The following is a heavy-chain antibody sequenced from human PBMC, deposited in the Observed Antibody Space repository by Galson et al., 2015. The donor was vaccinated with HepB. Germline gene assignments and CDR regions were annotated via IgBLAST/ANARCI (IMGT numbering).Heavy chain of an antibody. D-gene: IGHD3-3*01. Sequence: SLRLSCAASGFTFSSYAMHWVRQAPGKGLEWVAVISYDIADKYYADSVKGRFTISRDESKNTLYLDMKSLSPDDTAVYYCAKDPGFKRWRGAFDYWGQGTLVTVSP. V-gene: IGHV3-30-3*02. CDR2: ISYDIADK. J-gene: IGHJ4*02. CDR3: AKDPGFKRWRGAFDY. CDR1: GFTFSSYA.